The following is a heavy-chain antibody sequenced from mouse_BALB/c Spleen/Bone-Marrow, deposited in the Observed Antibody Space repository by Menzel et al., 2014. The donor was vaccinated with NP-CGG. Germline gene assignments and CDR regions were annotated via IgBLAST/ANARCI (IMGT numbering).Heavy chain of an antibody. D-gene: IGHD2-14*01. CDR1: GYTFTDYA. CDR2: IGGYYGDA. V-gene: IGHV1S137*01. Sequence: VKLQESGAELVRPGVSVKISCKGSGYTFTDYAIHWVKQSHAKSLEWIGLIGGYYGDAIYNQKFKGKATMTVDKSSSTAYMDLARLTSEDSAIYYCARSGKVRNAMDYWGQGTSVTVSS. CDR3: ARSGKVRNAMDY. J-gene: IGHJ4*01.